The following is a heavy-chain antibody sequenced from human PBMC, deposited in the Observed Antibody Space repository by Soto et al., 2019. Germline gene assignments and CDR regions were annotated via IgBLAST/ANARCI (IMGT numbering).Heavy chain of an antibody. CDR3: AKGSASGSPYYFDF. Sequence: DVQLLESGGGLVQPGGSLRLSCAGSGFTFWNYAMSWVRLAPGTGLEWVSAITGSGGDTFYADSVKGRFTISRDNSKNTLYLQMNSLRAEDTAVYYCAKGSASGSPYYFDFWGQGTLVTVSS. CDR2: ITGSGGDT. J-gene: IGHJ4*02. CDR1: GFTFWNYA. V-gene: IGHV3-23*01. D-gene: IGHD6-25*01.